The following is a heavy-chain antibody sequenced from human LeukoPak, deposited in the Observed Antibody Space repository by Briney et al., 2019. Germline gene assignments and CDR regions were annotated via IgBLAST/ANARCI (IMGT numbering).Heavy chain of an antibody. J-gene: IGHJ4*02. V-gene: IGHV1-46*01. CDR3: ARWTRTFLDY. D-gene: IGHD1-1*01. Sequence: ASVNVSCMASRYTFTHYYIHWVRQAPGHGLEWMGISNPSGDSTNFPQKLQGTVTITRDRSTSTVYMDLSSLRSQDTAVYYWARWTRTFLDYWGQGTLVTVSS. CDR2: SNPSGDST. CDR1: RYTFTHYY.